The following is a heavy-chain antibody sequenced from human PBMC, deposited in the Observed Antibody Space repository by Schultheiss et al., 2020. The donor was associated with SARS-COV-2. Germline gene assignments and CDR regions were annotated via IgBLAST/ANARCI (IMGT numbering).Heavy chain of an antibody. CDR3: ARDRYDFWSGYVSYWYFDL. CDR1: SGTFSRYA. V-gene: IGHV1-69*13. J-gene: IGHJ2*01. Sequence: SVKVSCKTSSGTFSRYAISWVRQAPGQGLEWMGGIIPIFGTANYAQKFQGRVTITADESTSTAYMELSSLRSEDTAVYYCARDRYDFWSGYVSYWYFDLSGRRTLVTVSS. CDR2: IIPIFGTA. D-gene: IGHD3-3*01.